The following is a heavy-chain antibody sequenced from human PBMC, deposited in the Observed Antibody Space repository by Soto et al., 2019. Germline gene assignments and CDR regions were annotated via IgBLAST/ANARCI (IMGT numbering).Heavy chain of an antibody. CDR2: IIPISGTA. V-gene: IGHV1-69*01. J-gene: IGHJ6*02. CDR3: ARSQGSSTSLEIYYYYYYGMDV. D-gene: IGHD2-2*01. CDR1: GGTFSSYA. Sequence: QVQLVQSGAEVQKPGSSVKVSCKASGGTFSSYAISWVRQAPGQGLEWMGGIIPISGTANYAQKFQGRVTITADESTSTAYMELSSLRSGDTAVYYCARSQGSSTSLEIYYYYYYGMDVWGQGTTVTVSS.